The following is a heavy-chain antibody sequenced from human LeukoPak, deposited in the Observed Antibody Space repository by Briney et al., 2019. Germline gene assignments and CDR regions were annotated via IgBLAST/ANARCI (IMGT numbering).Heavy chain of an antibody. Sequence: GESLKISCKGSGYRFTRNWIAWVRQMPGKGLEWMGIIYPGDSDTRYSPSFQGQVTISADKSISTAYLQWSSLKASDTAMYYCAIRYSGSYNDYWGQGTLVTVSS. CDR1: GYRFTRNW. CDR2: IYPGDSDT. CDR3: AIRYSGSYNDY. D-gene: IGHD1-26*01. V-gene: IGHV5-51*01. J-gene: IGHJ4*02.